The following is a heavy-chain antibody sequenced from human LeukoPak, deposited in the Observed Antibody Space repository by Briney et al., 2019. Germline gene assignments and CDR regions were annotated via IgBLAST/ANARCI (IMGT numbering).Heavy chain of an antibody. CDR2: IYPGDSRT. CDR3: ACREFYSPWPGP. Sequence: GESLKISCKGSGYSFTSYWIGWVRQTPGKGLEWMGVIYPGDSRTRYNPSFEGQVTISADKSINTAYLQWSSLKASDTAMYYCACREFYSPWPGPWGQGTLVAVSS. D-gene: IGHD5-18*01. CDR1: GYSFTSYW. V-gene: IGHV5-51*01. J-gene: IGHJ5*02.